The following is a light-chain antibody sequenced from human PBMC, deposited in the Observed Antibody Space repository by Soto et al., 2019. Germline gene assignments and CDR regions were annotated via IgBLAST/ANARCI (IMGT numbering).Light chain of an antibody. V-gene: IGLV2-14*01. CDR2: QVT. CDR1: GSDIAGYNY. J-gene: IGLJ1*01. Sequence: QSVLAQPASVSGSPGQSITISCTGTGSDIAGYNYVSWFQQHPGKAPKLMMYQVTIRPSGVSNRFSGAKSGNTASLTISGLQAEGEAEYYCSSFTSTTSLYVFGTGTKVTV. CDR3: SSFTSTTSLYV.